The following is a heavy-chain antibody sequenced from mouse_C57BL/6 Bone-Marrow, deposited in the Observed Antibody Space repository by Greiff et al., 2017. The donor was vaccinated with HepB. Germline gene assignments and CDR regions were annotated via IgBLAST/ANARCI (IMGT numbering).Heavy chain of an antibody. V-gene: IGHV5-2*01. CDR1: EYEFPSHD. Sequence: EVNVVESGGGLVQPGESLKLSCESNEYEFPSHDMSWVRKTPEKRLELVAAINSDGGSTYYPDTMERRFIISRDNTKKTLYLQMSSLRSEDTALYYCARRYYGSRYWYFDVWGTGTTVTVSS. CDR3: ARRYYGSRYWYFDV. D-gene: IGHD1-1*01. CDR2: INSDGGST. J-gene: IGHJ1*03.